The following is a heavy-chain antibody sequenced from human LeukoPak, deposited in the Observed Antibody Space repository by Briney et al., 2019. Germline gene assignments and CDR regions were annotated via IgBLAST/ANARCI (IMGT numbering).Heavy chain of an antibody. Sequence: ASVKVSCKASGYTFTGYGISWVRQAPGQGLEWMGWISAYNGNTNYAQKLQGRVTMTTDTSTSTAYMELRSLRSDDTAVYYCARDMFYGSGSLINYWGQGTLVTVSS. J-gene: IGHJ4*02. CDR2: ISAYNGNT. CDR1: GYTFTGYG. D-gene: IGHD3-10*01. CDR3: ARDMFYGSGSLINY. V-gene: IGHV1-18*01.